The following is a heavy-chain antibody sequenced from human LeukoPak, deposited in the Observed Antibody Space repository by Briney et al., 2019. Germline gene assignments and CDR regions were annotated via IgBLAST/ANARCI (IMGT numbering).Heavy chain of an antibody. J-gene: IGHJ4*02. Sequence: SETLSLTCTVSGGSVSSGSYYWSWIRQPPGKGLEWIGYIYYSGSTNYNPSLKSRVTISVDTSKNQFSLKLSSVTAADTAVYYCAREFAGYCSGGSCYHFDYWGQGTLVTVSS. CDR1: GGSVSSGSYY. D-gene: IGHD2-15*01. CDR2: IYYSGST. V-gene: IGHV4-61*01. CDR3: AREFAGYCSGGSCYHFDY.